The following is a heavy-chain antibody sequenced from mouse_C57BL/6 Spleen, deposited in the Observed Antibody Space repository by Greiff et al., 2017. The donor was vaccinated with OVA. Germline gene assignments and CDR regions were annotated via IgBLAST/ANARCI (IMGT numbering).Heavy chain of an antibody. CDR3: ARWREYSNEGLDAMDY. CDR2: IDPSDSET. CDR1: GYTFTSYW. J-gene: IGHJ4*01. D-gene: IGHD2-5*01. V-gene: IGHV1-52*01. Sequence: QVQLQQPGAELVRPGSSVKLSCKASGYTFTSYWMHWVKQRPIQGLEWIGNIDPSDSETHYNQKFKDKATLTVDKSSSTAYMQLSSLTSEDSAVYYCARWREYSNEGLDAMDYWGQGTSVTVSS.